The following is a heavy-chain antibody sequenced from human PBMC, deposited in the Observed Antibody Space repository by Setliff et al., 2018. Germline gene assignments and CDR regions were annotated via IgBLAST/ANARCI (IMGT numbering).Heavy chain of an antibody. J-gene: IGHJ6*02. D-gene: IGHD2-15*01. Sequence: GASVKVSCKASGDTFSTYSLSWVRQAPGQSLEWMGWITAGNGDTKYSQKFQGRITITRDTSATTFYMELSSLRSEDTALYSCAASVGGAPFYYGLDVWGQGTTVTVSS. CDR3: AASVGGAPFYYGLDV. V-gene: IGHV1-3*01. CDR1: GDTFSTYS. CDR2: ITAGNGDT.